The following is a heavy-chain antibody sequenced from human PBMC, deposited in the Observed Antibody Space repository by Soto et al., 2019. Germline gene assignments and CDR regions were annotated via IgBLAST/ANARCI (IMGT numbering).Heavy chain of an antibody. V-gene: IGHV1-69*01. Sequence: QVQLVQSGAEVKKPGSSVKVSCKASGGTFSSYAISWVRQAPGQGLEWMGGIIPISDTTNYAQKFQGRVTITAAESTSTAYLELGGLRSKNTAGYSCAKQQGSTPGLETYTNYSNGMAAWGKGPRSPSPQ. CDR2: IIPISDTT. D-gene: IGHD2-2*02. CDR3: AKQQGSTPGLETYTNYSNGMAA. CDR1: GGTFSSYA. J-gene: IGHJ6*01.